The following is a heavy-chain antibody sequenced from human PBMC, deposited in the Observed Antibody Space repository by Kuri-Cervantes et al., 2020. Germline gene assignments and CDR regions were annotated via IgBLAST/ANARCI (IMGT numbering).Heavy chain of an antibody. V-gene: IGHV3-11*01. D-gene: IGHD2-2*01. Sequence: GESLKISCTVSGGSISSYYWSWIRQAPGKGLEWVSYISSSGSTIYYADSVKGRFTISRDNAKNSLYLQMNSLRAEDTAVYYCARDRLRGTSCMGYWGQGTLVTVSS. J-gene: IGHJ4*02. CDR3: ARDRLRGTSCMGY. CDR1: GGSISSYY. CDR2: ISSSGSTI.